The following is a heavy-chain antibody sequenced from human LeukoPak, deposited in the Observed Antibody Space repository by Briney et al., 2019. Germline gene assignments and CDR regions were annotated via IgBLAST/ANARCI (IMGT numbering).Heavy chain of an antibody. CDR3: ARDLASPPYNWFDP. J-gene: IGHJ5*02. V-gene: IGHV4-4*07. CDR1: GGSISGYQ. Sequence: SETLSLTCTVSGGSISGYQWSWIRQPAGKGLEWIAIIYTSGSTNYNPSLKSRVTMSADTSKNQVSLKLSSVTAADTAMYYCARDLASPPYNWFDPWGQGTLVTVFS. CDR2: IYTSGST.